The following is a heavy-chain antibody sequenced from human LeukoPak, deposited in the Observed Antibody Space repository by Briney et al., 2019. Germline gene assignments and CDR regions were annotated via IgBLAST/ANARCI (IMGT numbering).Heavy chain of an antibody. J-gene: IGHJ3*02. Sequence: GGSLRLSCAASGFTFSSYWMHWVRQAPGEGLVWVSRINSDGSSTSYADSVKGRFTISRDNAKNTLYLQMNSLRAEDTAVYYCAREDLEVWAFDIWGQGTMVTVSS. D-gene: IGHD2-8*02. V-gene: IGHV3-74*01. CDR3: AREDLEVWAFDI. CDR2: INSDGSST. CDR1: GFTFSSYW.